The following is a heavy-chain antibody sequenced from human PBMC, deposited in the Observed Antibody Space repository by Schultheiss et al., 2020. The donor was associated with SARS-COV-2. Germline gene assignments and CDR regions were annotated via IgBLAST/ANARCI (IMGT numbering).Heavy chain of an antibody. D-gene: IGHD3-22*01. CDR1: GFTVSSNY. CDR3: ARDSEVVALYYFDY. CDR2: IYSGGST. V-gene: IGHV3-53*04. Sequence: GGSLRLSCAASGFTVSSNYMSWVRQAPGKGLEWVSVIYSGGSTYYADSVKGRFTISRHNSKNTLYLQMNSLRAEDTAVYYCARDSEVVALYYFDYWGQGTLVTVS. J-gene: IGHJ4*02.